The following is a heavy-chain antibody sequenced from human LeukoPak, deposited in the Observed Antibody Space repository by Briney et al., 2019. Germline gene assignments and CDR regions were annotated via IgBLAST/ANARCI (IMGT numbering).Heavy chain of an antibody. V-gene: IGHV3-30*18. J-gene: IGHJ4*02. CDR3: AKGGYYDSSGYFTIDY. CDR1: GFTFSSYG. Sequence: GGSLRLSCAASGFTFSSYGMHWVRQAPGKGLEWVAVTSYDGSNKYYADSVKGRFTISRDNSKNTLYLQMNSLRAEDAAVYYCAKGGYYDSSGYFTIDYWGQGTLVTVSS. CDR2: TSYDGSNK. D-gene: IGHD3-22*01.